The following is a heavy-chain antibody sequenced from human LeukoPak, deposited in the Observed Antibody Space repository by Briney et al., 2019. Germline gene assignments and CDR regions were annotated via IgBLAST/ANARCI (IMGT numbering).Heavy chain of an antibody. V-gene: IGHV3-48*01. CDR1: GFTFSSYA. CDR2: ISSSSSTI. Sequence: GSLRLSCAASGFTFSSYAMNWVRQAPGKGLEWVSYISSSSSTIYYADSVKGRFTISRDNAKNSLYLQMNSLRAEDTAVYYCARDERGINYWGQGTLVTVSS. J-gene: IGHJ4*02. D-gene: IGHD3-16*01. CDR3: ARDERGINY.